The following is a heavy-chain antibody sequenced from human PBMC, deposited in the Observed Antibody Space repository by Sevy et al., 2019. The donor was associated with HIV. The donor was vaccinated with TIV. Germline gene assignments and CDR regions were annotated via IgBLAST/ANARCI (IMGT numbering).Heavy chain of an antibody. CDR1: GFTFSSYS. CDR3: ARDLNDYNNYMYSFDY. V-gene: IGHV3-21*01. Sequence: GGSLRLSCAVSGFTFSSYSMNWVRQAPGKGLEGVSFISTSSTYKYYADSVKGRFTISRDNAKNSLFLQMNSLRADDTAVYYCARDLNDYNNYMYSFDYWGQGTLVTVSS. D-gene: IGHD4-4*01. CDR2: ISTSSTYK. J-gene: IGHJ4*02.